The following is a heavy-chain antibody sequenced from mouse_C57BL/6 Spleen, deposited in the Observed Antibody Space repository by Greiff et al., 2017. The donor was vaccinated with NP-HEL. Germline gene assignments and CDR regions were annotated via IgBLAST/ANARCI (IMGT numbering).Heavy chain of an antibody. D-gene: IGHD2-3*01. J-gene: IGHJ2*01. V-gene: IGHV1-15*01. CDR1: GYTFTDYE. Sequence: QVHVKQSGAELVRPGASVTLSCKASGYTFTDYEMHWVKQTPVHGLEWIGAIDPETGGTAYNQKFKGKAILTADKSSSTAYMELRSLTSEDSAVYYCTRDDGGDYWGQGTTLTVSS. CDR2: IDPETGGT. CDR3: TRDDGGDY.